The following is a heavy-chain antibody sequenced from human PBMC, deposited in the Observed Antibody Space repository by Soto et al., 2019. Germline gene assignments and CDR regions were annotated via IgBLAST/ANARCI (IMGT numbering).Heavy chain of an antibody. CDR2: IYYSGST. CDR1: DGTFSDRSYS. V-gene: IGHV4-39*01. CDR3: ARSSAVITTLDYFDY. D-gene: IGHD3-22*01. Sequence: SPTLSLTCTVSDGTFSDRSYSCCCIRQPPGKGLEWIGSIYYSGSTSSNPSLKSRVTISVDTSKNQFSLKLSSVTAADTAVYYCARSSAVITTLDYFDYWGQGTLVTVSS. J-gene: IGHJ4*02.